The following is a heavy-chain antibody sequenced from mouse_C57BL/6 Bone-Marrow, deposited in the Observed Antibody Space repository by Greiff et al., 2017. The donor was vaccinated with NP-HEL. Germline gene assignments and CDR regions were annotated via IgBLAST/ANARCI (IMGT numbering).Heavy chain of an antibody. J-gene: IGHJ4*01. CDR1: GYTFTNYW. D-gene: IGHD2-12*01. V-gene: IGHV1-63*01. CDR3: ARRVYYRYYAMDY. Sequence: QVQLQQSGAELVRPGTSVKMSCKASGYTFTNYWIGWAKQRPGHGLEWIGDIYPGGGYTNYTEKFKGKATLTADKSSSTAYMQFSSLTSEDSAIYYCARRVYYRYYAMDYWGQGTSVTVSS. CDR2: IYPGGGYT.